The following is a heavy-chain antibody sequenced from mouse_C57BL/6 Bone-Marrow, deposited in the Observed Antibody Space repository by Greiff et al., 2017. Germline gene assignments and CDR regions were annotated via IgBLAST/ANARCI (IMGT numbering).Heavy chain of an antibody. J-gene: IGHJ2*01. CDR1: GYTFTNYW. Sequence: QVQLKESGAELVRPGTSVKMSCKASGYTFTNYWIGWAKQRPGHGLEWIGDIYPGGGYTNYNEKFKGKATLTADKSSSTAYMQFSSLTSEESAIYYCARWGWLLEGFDYWGQGTTLTVSS. CDR2: IYPGGGYT. D-gene: IGHD2-3*01. V-gene: IGHV1-63*01. CDR3: ARWGWLLEGFDY.